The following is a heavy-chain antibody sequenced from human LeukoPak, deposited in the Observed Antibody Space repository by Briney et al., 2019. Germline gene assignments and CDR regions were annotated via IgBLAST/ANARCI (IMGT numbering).Heavy chain of an antibody. CDR2: IYYSGST. V-gene: IGHV4-39*01. CDR1: GGSISSSSYY. Sequence: SETLSLTCTVSGGSISSSSYYWGWIRQPPGKGLEWIGSIYYSGSTYYNPSLKSRVTISVDTSKNQFSLKLSSVTAADTAVYYCARIAVAGKGDPWANFWGQRTLVTVSS. CDR3: ARIAVAGKGDPWANF. D-gene: IGHD6-19*01. J-gene: IGHJ4*02.